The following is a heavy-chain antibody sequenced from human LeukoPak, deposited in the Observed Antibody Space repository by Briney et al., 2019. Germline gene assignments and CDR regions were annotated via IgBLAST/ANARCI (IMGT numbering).Heavy chain of an antibody. D-gene: IGHD3-22*01. Sequence: GGSLRLSCAASGSPFSNYWMSWVRQAPGKGLEWVANIQQDGGEKYYVDSVKGRFTISRDNAKNSLYLQMNSLRAEDTAVFYCARDRKDDSSGYYLFDNWGQGTLVTVSS. CDR3: ARDRKDDSSGYYLFDN. J-gene: IGHJ4*02. CDR2: IQQDGGEK. CDR1: GSPFSNYW. V-gene: IGHV3-7*01.